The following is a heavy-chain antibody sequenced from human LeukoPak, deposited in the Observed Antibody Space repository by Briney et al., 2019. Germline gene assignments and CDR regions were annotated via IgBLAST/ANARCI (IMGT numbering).Heavy chain of an antibody. CDR1: GGSISSGGYY. J-gene: IGHJ4*02. D-gene: IGHD2-2*01. CDR3: ARGDGQDSGYCSSTSCKSDLYFDY. V-gene: IGHV4-31*03. Sequence: SQTLFLTCTVSGGSISSGGYYWSWIRQHPGKGLEWVGYIYYSGSTYYNPSLKSRVTISVDTSKNQFSLKLSSVTAADTAVYYCARGDGQDSGYCSSTSCKSDLYFDYWGQGTLVTVSS. CDR2: IYYSGST.